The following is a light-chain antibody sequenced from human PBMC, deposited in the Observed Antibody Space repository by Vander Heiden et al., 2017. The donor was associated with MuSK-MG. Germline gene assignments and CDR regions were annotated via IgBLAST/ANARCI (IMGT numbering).Light chain of an antibody. CDR3: CQALQNQLT. CDR1: QSLLHSNGYNY. V-gene: IGKV2-28*01. J-gene: IGKJ4*01. Sequence: SLPVTPGEPASISCRSSQSLLHSNGYNYLDWYLQKPGQSPQLLIYLGSNRASGVPDRFSGSGSGTAFTLKIIRVEAPDDGVYYCCQALQNQLTFGGGTKVEIK. CDR2: LGS.